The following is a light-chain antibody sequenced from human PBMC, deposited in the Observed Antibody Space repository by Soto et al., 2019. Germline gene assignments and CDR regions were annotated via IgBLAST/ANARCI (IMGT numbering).Light chain of an antibody. J-gene: IGKJ1*01. CDR1: QSVSSK. CDR3: QKYNNWPPAT. Sequence: EIVMTQSPATLSVSPGERATLSCRASQSVSSKLAWYQQKPGQAPRLLIYRASTRATDIPARFSGSGSGTEFTLTISSLQSEDFAVYYCQKYNNWPPATFGQGTKV. CDR2: RAS. V-gene: IGKV3-15*01.